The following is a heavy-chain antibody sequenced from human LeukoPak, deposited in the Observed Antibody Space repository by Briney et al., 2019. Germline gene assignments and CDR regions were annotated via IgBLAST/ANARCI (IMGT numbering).Heavy chain of an antibody. CDR1: GFTFSSYA. D-gene: IGHD3-10*01. CDR3: ARNMVRGVIFPLGY. V-gene: IGHV3-23*01. J-gene: IGHJ4*02. CDR2: ISGSGGST. Sequence: GGSLRLSCAASGFTFSSYAMSWVRQAPGKGLEWVSAISGSGGSTYYADSVKGRFTISRDNSKNTLYLQMNSLRAEDTAVYYCARNMVRGVIFPLGYWGQGILVTVSS.